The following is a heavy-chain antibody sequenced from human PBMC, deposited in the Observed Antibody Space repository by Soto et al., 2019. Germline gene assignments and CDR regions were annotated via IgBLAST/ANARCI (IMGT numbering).Heavy chain of an antibody. D-gene: IGHD3-9*01. CDR2: ISSSGGST. V-gene: IGHV3-23*01. J-gene: IGHJ3*02. CDR3: AKGGYFDWFGGYDI. Sequence: PGGSLRLSCAASGFTFSSYAMSWVRQAPGKGLEWVSGISSSGGSTYYADSVKGRFTISRDNSKNTLYVQMNSLRAEDTAVYYCAKGGYFDWFGGYDIWGQGTMVTVSS. CDR1: GFTFSSYA.